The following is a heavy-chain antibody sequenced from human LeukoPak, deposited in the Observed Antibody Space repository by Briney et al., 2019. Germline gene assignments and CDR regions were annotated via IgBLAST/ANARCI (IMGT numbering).Heavy chain of an antibody. CDR1: GDSVSSNSAA. CDR2: TYYRSKWFI. Sequence: SQTFSLTCGISGDSVSSNSAAWNWIRQSPSRGLEWLVRTYYRSKWFINYAPSVKSRIIINPDTPKNQVSLQLNSVTPEDTAVYYCTRSDCSSGRCPGFDNWGQGTLVTVSS. D-gene: IGHD6-19*01. V-gene: IGHV6-1*01. J-gene: IGHJ4*02. CDR3: TRSDCSSGRCPGFDN.